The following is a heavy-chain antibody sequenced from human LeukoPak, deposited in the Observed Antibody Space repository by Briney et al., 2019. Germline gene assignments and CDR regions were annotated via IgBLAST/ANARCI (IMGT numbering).Heavy chain of an antibody. J-gene: IGHJ4*02. CDR1: RFTFSNYW. CDR3: ARGYCTGGSCSKYDY. CDR2: IKQDGSEK. V-gene: IGHV3-7*01. D-gene: IGHD2-15*01. Sequence: GGSLRLSCAASRFTFSNYWMSWVRQAPGKGLEWVAKIKQDGSEKYYVDSVKGRFTISRDNAKNSLYLQMNSVRADDTAVYYCARGYCTGGSCSKYDYWGQGTLVTVSS.